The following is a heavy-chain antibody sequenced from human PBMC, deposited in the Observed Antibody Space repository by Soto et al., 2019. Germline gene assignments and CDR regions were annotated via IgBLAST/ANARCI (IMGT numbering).Heavy chain of an antibody. CDR2: ISYDGSNK. Sequence: GGSLRLSCAASGFTFSSYAMHWVRQAPGKGLEWVAVISYDGSNKYYADSVKGRFTISRDNSKNTLYLQMNSLRAEDTAVYYCARDVYYDFWSGYSYYYYGMDVWGQGTTVTASS. V-gene: IGHV3-30-3*01. J-gene: IGHJ6*02. CDR1: GFTFSSYA. CDR3: ARDVYYDFWSGYSYYYYGMDV. D-gene: IGHD3-3*01.